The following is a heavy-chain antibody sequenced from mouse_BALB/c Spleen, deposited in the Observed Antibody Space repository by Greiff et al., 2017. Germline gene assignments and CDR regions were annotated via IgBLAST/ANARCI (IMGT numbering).Heavy chain of an antibody. CDR3: ARGDWDDFDY. CDR2: IYPGDGDT. V-gene: IGHV1-87*01. Sequence: QVQLQQSGAELSRPGASVKLSCKASGYTFTSYWMQWVKQRPGQGLEWIGAIYPGDGDTRYTQKFKGKATLTADKSSSTAYMQLSSLASEDSAVYYCARGDWDDFDYWGQGTTLTVSS. J-gene: IGHJ2*01. CDR1: GYTFTSYW. D-gene: IGHD4-1*01.